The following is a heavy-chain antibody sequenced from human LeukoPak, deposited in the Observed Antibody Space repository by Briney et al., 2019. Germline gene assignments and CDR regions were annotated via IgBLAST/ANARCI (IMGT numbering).Heavy chain of an antibody. CDR2: INPGLGST. Sequence: ASVKVSCKASGYAFTSYYVHWVRQAPGQGLEWMGIINPGLGSTSYAQIFQGRVTMTRDTSTSTAYMELRSLRSDDTAVYYCARDDYYDSSGYYHFDYWGQGTLVTVSS. CDR3: ARDDYYDSSGYYHFDY. V-gene: IGHV1-46*01. D-gene: IGHD3-22*01. CDR1: GYAFTSYY. J-gene: IGHJ4*02.